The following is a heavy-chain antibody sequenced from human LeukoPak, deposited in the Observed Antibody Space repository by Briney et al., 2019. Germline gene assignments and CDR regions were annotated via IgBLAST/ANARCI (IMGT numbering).Heavy chain of an antibody. D-gene: IGHD6-19*01. CDR1: GFTFSGSA. Sequence: PGGSLRLSCAASGFTFSGSAMHWVRQASGKGLEWVGRIRSKANSYATAYAASVKGRFTISRDNSKNTLYLQMNSLRAEDTAVYYCAKELRSSSGWGLPPWGGTMGFADYWGQGTLVTVSS. J-gene: IGHJ4*02. CDR2: IRSKANSYAT. CDR3: AKELRSSSGWGLPPWGGTMGFADY. V-gene: IGHV3-73*01.